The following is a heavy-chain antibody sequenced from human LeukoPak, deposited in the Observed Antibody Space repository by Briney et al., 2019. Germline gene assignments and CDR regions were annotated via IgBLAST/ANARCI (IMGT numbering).Heavy chain of an antibody. Sequence: GGSLRLSCAASGFTFSSYAMSWVRQAPGKGLEWVSAISGSGGSTYYTASVKGRFTISRDNSKNTLNLQMNSLRAEDTAVYYCAKDSTVTTGSNWFDPWGQGTLVTVSS. CDR2: ISGSGGST. V-gene: IGHV3-23*01. CDR1: GFTFSSYA. CDR3: AKDSTVTTGSNWFDP. D-gene: IGHD4-11*01. J-gene: IGHJ5*02.